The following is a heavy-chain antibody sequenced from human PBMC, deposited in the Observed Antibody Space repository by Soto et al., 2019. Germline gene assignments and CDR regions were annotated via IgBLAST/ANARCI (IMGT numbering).Heavy chain of an antibody. J-gene: IGHJ1*01. V-gene: IGHV1-46*01. CDR2: INPASGST. D-gene: IGHD6-13*01. Sequence: QVQLVQSGAEVRKPGASVKVSCRTSGYTFTHYYVHWVRQAPGQGLEWLGIINPASGSTNCAHQFQRGVTLTLDTSTTTVYMELSGLSADETAICYFPRDLAAGEHCGQGTLVTVSS. CDR3: PRDLAAGEH. CDR1: GYTFTHYY.